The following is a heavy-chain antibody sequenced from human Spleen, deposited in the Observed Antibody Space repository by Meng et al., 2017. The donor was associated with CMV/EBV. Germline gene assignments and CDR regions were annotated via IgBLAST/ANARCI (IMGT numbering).Heavy chain of an antibody. CDR2: ISAGDNYI. D-gene: IGHD1-7*01. CDR1: GFTFYPYT. Sequence: SGFTFYPYTMTWVRQTPGKGLEWVSSISAGDNYIYYADSVKGRFTISRDNAKSSLYLQMNSLRAEDTAVYYCARVLTGTAGLPNWFDPWGQGTLVTVSS. J-gene: IGHJ5*02. CDR3: ARVLTGTAGLPNWFDP. V-gene: IGHV3-21*01.